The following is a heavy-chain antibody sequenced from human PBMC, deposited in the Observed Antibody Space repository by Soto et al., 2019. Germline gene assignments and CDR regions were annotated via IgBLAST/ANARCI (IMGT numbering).Heavy chain of an antibody. D-gene: IGHD5-12*01. Sequence: ASVKVSCKASGYTFTSYGISWVRQAPGQGLEWMGWISAYNGNTNYAQKLQGRVTMTTDTSTSTAYMELRSLRSDDTAVYYCARLYLAATITSLDYWGQGTLVTVSS. V-gene: IGHV1-18*01. CDR3: ARLYLAATITSLDY. J-gene: IGHJ4*02. CDR1: GYTFTSYG. CDR2: ISAYNGNT.